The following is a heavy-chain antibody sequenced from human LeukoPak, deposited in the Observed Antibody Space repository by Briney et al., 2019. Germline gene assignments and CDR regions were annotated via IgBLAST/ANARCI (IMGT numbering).Heavy chain of an antibody. CDR3: ARSGIYDY. D-gene: IGHD3-3*01. Sequence: PGGSLRLSCAASGFTFSNYAMYWVRQAPGKGPEWVSAISRGGDATYYADSVKGRFTISRDNSKNTLYLQMNSLTAEDTAIYYCARSGIYDYWGQGTLVTVSS. CDR1: GFTFSNYA. V-gene: IGHV3-23*01. CDR2: ISRGGDAT. J-gene: IGHJ4*02.